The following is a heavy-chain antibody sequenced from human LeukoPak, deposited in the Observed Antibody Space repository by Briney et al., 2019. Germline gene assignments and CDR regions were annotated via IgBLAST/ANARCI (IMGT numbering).Heavy chain of an antibody. CDR2: IRHSGST. CDR1: GDAISDSDW. D-gene: IGHD1-14*01. Sequence: SETLSLTCAVSGDAISDSDWWTWVRQPPGKGLEWIGEIRHSGSTNYSPSLKSRVTISIDKSKNQLSLKLSSVTAADTANYFCARAGIPWNPADCWGQGTLVIVSS. CDR3: ARAGIPWNPADC. V-gene: IGHV4-4*02. J-gene: IGHJ4*02.